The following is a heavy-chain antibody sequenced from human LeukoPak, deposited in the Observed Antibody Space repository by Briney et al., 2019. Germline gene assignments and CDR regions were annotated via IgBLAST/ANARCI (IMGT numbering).Heavy chain of an antibody. J-gene: IGHJ6*03. D-gene: IGHD3-22*01. V-gene: IGHV4-4*07. Sequence: SETLSLTCTVSGGSISSYYWSWIRQPAGKGPEWIGRIYTSGSTNYNPSLKSRVTMSVDTSKNQFSLKLSSVTAADTAVYYCAREGGGYYDSSGYFKNYYYYYMDVWGKGTTVTVSS. CDR1: GGSISSYY. CDR3: AREGGGYYDSSGYFKNYYYYYMDV. CDR2: IYTSGST.